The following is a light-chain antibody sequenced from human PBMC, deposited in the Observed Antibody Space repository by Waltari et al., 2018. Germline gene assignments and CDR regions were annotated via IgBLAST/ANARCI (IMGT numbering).Light chain of an antibody. Sequence: DIQMTQSPSTLSASVGARVTITCRASQSLNTWLAWYQLKPGKAPKPLIYMVSNLESGVPARFSGSGSGTEFTLTISSLQPDDFATYYCQQYQSYWWTFGQGTKVEMK. J-gene: IGKJ1*01. V-gene: IGKV1-5*03. CDR2: MVS. CDR3: QQYQSYWWT. CDR1: QSLNTW.